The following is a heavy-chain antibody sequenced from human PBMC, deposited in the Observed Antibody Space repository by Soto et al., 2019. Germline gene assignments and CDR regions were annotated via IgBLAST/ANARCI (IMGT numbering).Heavy chain of an antibody. D-gene: IGHD3-3*01. V-gene: IGHV4-34*01. CDR2: INHSGST. J-gene: IGHJ6*02. CDR1: GGSFSGYY. CDR3: ARGEAGFWSGYYPSTYYHGMDG. Sequence: ASETLSLTCAVYGGSFSGYYWSWIRQPPGKGLEWIGEINHSGSTNYNPSLESRVTISVDTSKNQFSLKLSSVTAADTGVCYWARGEAGFWSGYYPSTYYHGMDGWGQGTTVTVS.